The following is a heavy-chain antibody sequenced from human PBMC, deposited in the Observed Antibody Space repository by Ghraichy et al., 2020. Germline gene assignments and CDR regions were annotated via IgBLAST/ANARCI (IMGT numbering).Heavy chain of an antibody. CDR2: INHSGST. CDR3: AARGGLAVAFSVSYYYYYGMDV. CDR1: GGSFSGYY. J-gene: IGHJ6*02. V-gene: IGHV4-34*01. Sequence: SETLSLTCAVYGGSFSGYYWSWIRQPPGKGLEWIGEINHSGSTNYNPSLKSRVTISVDTSKNQFSLKLSSVTAADTAVYYCAARGGLAVAFSVSYYYYYGMDVWGQGTTVTVSS. D-gene: IGHD6-19*01.